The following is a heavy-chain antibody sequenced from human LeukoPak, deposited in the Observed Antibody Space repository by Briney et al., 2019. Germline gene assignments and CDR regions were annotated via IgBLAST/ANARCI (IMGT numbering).Heavy chain of an antibody. CDR2: ISWNSGSI. V-gene: IGHV3-9*01. Sequence: GGSLRLSCAASGFTFDDYGMHWVRQAPGKGLEWVSGISWNSGSIGYADSVKGRFTISRDNAKNSLYLQMNSLRAEDTALYYCAKDRDIVVVPAVFDYWGQGTLVTVSS. J-gene: IGHJ4*02. D-gene: IGHD2-2*01. CDR3: AKDRDIVVVPAVFDY. CDR1: GFTFDDYG.